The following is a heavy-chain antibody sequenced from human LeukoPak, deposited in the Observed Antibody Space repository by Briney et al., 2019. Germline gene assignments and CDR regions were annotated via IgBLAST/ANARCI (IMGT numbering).Heavy chain of an antibody. CDR1: GFTFSSYG. CDR3: AKAGASSGYRYNWFDP. V-gene: IGHV3-33*06. J-gene: IGHJ5*02. D-gene: IGHD3-22*01. CDR2: IWYDGSNK. Sequence: GRSLRLSCAASGFTFSSYGMHWVRQAPGKGLEWVAVIWYDGSNKYYADSVKGRFTISRDNSKNTLYLQMNSLRAEDTAVYYRAKAGASSGYRYNWFDPWGQGTLVTVSS.